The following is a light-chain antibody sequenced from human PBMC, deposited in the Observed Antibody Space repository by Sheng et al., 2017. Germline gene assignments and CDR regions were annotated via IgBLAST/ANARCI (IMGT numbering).Light chain of an antibody. CDR1: RSNIGSNT. CDR3: QSYDSSLSGFYV. Sequence: QSVLTQPPSASGTPGQRVTISCSGSRSNIGSNTVNWYQQLPGTAPKLLIYSNNQRPPGVPDRFSGSKSGTSASLAITGLQAEDEADYYCQSYDSSLSGFYVFGTGTKVTVL. J-gene: IGLJ1*01. V-gene: IGLV1-44*01. CDR2: SNN.